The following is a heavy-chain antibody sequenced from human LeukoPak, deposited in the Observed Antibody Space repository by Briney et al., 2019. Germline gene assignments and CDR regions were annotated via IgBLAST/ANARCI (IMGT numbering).Heavy chain of an antibody. CDR3: ARDSATTLASYYYGLDV. V-gene: IGHV4-61*02. J-gene: IGHJ6*02. Sequence: PSETLSLTCTVSGGSISSGSYYWSWIRQPAGKGLEWIGRIYTSGSTNYNPSLKSRVTISVDTSNNQFSLKLSSVTAADPAVYYCARDSATTLASYYYGLDVWGQGTTVTVSS. D-gene: IGHD5-12*01. CDR2: IYTSGST. CDR1: GGSISSGSYY.